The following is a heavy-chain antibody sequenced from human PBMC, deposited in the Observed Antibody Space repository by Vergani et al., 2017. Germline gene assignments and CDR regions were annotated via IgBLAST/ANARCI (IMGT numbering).Heavy chain of an antibody. Sequence: EVQLVESGGGLVKPGGSLRLSCAASGFTFSSYSMNWVCQAPGKGLEWVSSISSSSSYIYYADSGKGRFTISRDNAKDSLYLQMNSLRAEDTAVYYCARGSSGWYFRVDYYYGMDVWGQGTTVTVSS. J-gene: IGHJ6*02. V-gene: IGHV3-21*01. CDR2: ISSSSSYI. CDR1: GFTFSSYS. D-gene: IGHD6-19*01. CDR3: ARGSSGWYFRVDYYYGMDV.